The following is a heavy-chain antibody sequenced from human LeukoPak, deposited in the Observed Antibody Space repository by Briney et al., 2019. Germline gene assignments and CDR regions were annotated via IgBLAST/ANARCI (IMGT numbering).Heavy chain of an antibody. J-gene: IGHJ6*02. D-gene: IGHD1/OR15-1a*01. V-gene: IGHV1-46*01. CDR1: GYTFTSYY. CDR2: INPSGGST. CDR3: ARGGNWNNEVVRSTYYYYYYGMDV. Sequence: ASVKVSCKASGYTFTSYYMHWVRQAPGQGLEWMGIINPSGGSTSYAQKFQGRVTMTRDTSTSTVYMELSSLRSEDTAVYYCARGGNWNNEVVRSTYYYYYYGMDVWGQGTTVTVSS.